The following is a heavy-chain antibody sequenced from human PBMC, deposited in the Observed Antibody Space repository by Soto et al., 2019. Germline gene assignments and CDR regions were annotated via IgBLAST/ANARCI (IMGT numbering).Heavy chain of an antibody. CDR3: ARAAYCGGDCYDLDY. J-gene: IGHJ4*02. Sequence: GASVKVSCKASGYTFTGYYMHWVRQAPGQGLEWMGWINPNSGGTNYAQKFQGWVTMTRDTSISTAYMELSRLRSDATAVYYCARAAYCGGDCYDLDYCGQGTLVAVSS. D-gene: IGHD2-21*02. V-gene: IGHV1-2*04. CDR1: GYTFTGYY. CDR2: INPNSGGT.